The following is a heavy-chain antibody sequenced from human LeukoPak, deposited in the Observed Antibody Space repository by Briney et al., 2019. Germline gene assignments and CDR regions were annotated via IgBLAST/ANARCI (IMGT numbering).Heavy chain of an antibody. CDR2: IYYSGST. CDR3: ARNLEDYSNPGDHYYYYMDV. J-gene: IGHJ6*03. D-gene: IGHD4-11*01. CDR1: GGSISSGGYY. V-gene: IGHV4-31*03. Sequence: SQTLSLTCTVSGGSISSGGYYWSWTRQHPGKGLEWIGYIYYSGSTYYNPSLKSRVTISVDTSKNQFSLKLSSVTAADTAVYYCARNLEDYSNPGDHYYYYMDVWGKGTTVTVSS.